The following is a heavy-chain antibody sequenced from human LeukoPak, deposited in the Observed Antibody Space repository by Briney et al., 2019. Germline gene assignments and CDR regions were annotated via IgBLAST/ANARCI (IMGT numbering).Heavy chain of an antibody. J-gene: IGHJ1*01. CDR1: GYTFTGYY. D-gene: IGHD3-22*01. V-gene: IGHV1-2*02. CDR3: ARDGVGYYDSSGYYYFQH. CDR2: VNPNSGGT. Sequence: ASVSASRKASGYTFTGYYMHWVRQAPGQGLEWMGWVNPNSGGTNYAQKFQGRVTMTRDTSISTAYMELRRVRSDDTAVYYCARDGVGYYDSSGYYYFQHWGQGSLVTVSS.